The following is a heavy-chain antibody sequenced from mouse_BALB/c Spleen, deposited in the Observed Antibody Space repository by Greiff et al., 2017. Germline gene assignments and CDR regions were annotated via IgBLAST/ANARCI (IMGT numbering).Heavy chain of an antibody. CDR3: AGGNYAWFAY. D-gene: IGHD2-1*01. V-gene: IGHV14-3*02. CDR2: IDPANGNT. Sequence: EVQRVESGAELVKPGASVKLSCTASGFNIKDTYMHWVKQRPEQGLEWIGRIDPANGNTKYDPKFQGKATITADTSSNTAYLQLSSLTSEDTAVYYCAGGNYAWFAYWGQGTLVTVSA. CDR1: GFNIKDTY. J-gene: IGHJ3*01.